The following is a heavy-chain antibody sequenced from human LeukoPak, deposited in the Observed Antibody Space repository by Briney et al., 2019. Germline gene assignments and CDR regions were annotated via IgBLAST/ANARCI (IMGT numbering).Heavy chain of an antibody. D-gene: IGHD3-10*01. V-gene: IGHV3-23*01. CDR2: ISGSGGST. CDR1: GFTFSSYA. Sequence: PGGSLRLSCAASGFTFSSYAMSWVRQAPRKGLEWVSAISGSGGSTYYADSVKGRFTISRDNSKNTLYLQMNSLRAEDTAVYYCARNTNLWFGELPPYWGQGTLVTVSS. J-gene: IGHJ4*02. CDR3: ARNTNLWFGELPPY.